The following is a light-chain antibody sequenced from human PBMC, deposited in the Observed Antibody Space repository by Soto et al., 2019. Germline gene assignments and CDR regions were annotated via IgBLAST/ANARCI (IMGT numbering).Light chain of an antibody. CDR1: QRVSSTY. CDR3: QQYGSSPQT. J-gene: IGKJ1*01. V-gene: IGKV3-20*01. CDR2: GAS. Sequence: EIVLTQSPGTLSLSPGERATLSCRASQRVSSTYLAWYQQKPGQAPRLLIYGASSRATGIPDRFTGSGAGTYFPLTSSILEPEDFAVYYCQQYGSSPQTFGPGTKVEIK.